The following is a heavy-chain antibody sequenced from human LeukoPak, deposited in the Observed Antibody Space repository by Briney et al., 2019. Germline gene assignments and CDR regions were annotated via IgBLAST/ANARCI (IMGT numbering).Heavy chain of an antibody. CDR3: ARAPWYYYDSSGYCDY. J-gene: IGHJ4*02. Sequence: GESLKISCKASGFSFTFTKNWIGWVRQVPGKGLEWMGIIYPGDSDTRYSPSFQGQVTISADKSISTAHLQWSSLKASDTAMYYCARAPWYYYDSSGYCDYWGQGTLVTVSS. D-gene: IGHD3-22*01. CDR2: IYPGDSDT. CDR1: GFSFTFTKNW. V-gene: IGHV5-51*01.